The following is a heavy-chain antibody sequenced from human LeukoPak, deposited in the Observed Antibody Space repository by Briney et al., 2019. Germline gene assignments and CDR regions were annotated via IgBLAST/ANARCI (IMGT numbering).Heavy chain of an antibody. CDR3: ASGGGDYGGIHY. CDR2: ISYSGST. V-gene: IGHV4-59*12. Sequence: SETLSLTCSVSNGSISSYYWSWIRQPAGKGLEWIGYISYSGSTNYNPSLKSRVTMSVDTSKNQFTLKLSSVTAADTAVYYCASGGGDYGGIHYWGQGTLVTVSS. D-gene: IGHD4-23*01. CDR1: NGSISSYY. J-gene: IGHJ4*02.